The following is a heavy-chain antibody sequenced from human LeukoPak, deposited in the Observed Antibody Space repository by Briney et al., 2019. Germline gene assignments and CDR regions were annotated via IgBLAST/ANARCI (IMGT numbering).Heavy chain of an antibody. CDR1: GFTFSTYS. CDR2: ISSSGSYI. Sequence: GGSLRLSCAASGFTFSTYSLNWVRQAPGKGLEWVSSISSSGSYIYYADSLKGRFTISRDNAKNSLYLRMNSLRAEDTAVYYCARGDNWNFAYLDYWGQGTLVTVSS. V-gene: IGHV3-21*01. CDR3: ARGDNWNFAYLDY. J-gene: IGHJ4*02. D-gene: IGHD1-1*01.